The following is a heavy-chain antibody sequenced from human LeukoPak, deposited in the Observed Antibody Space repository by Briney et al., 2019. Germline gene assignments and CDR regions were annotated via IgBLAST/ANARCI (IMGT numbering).Heavy chain of an antibody. D-gene: IGHD6-19*01. J-gene: IGHJ4*02. Sequence: GGSLRLSCAASGFTFSDHYMDWVRQAPGKGLEWVGRTRNKANSYTTESAASVKGRFTISRDNSKNTLYLQLNSLRAEDTALYFCAQARDSSGWYLSYWGRGTLVTVSS. CDR1: GFTFSDHY. CDR2: TRNKANSYTT. V-gene: IGHV3-72*01. CDR3: AQARDSSGWYLSY.